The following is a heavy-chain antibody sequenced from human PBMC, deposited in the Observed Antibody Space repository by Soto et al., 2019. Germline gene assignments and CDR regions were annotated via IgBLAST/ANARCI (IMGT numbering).Heavy chain of an antibody. J-gene: IGHJ4*02. CDR1: GYTFSTYE. V-gene: IGHV1-8*01. CDR2: MNPDNGNT. CDR3: ARGPRESREWLLFDY. Sequence: ASVKVSCKASGYTFSTYEINWVRRAAGQGLEWMGRMNPDNGNTGYAQKFQDRVTMTRNTSISTAYMELSSLRSDDTAVYYCARGPRESREWLLFDYWGQGALVTVSS. D-gene: IGHD3-3*01.